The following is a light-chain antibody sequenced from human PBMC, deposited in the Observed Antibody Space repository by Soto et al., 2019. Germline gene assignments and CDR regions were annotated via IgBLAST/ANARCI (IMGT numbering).Light chain of an antibody. Sequence: SYELTQPPSVSVAPGKTARITCGGNNIGSKSVHWYQQKPGQAPVLVIYYDSVRPSGIPERFSGSNSGNTATLTISRVEAVDEADYYCQVWDSSSDVVFGGGTKLTVL. V-gene: IGLV3-21*04. CDR1: NIGSKS. CDR3: QVWDSSSDVV. J-gene: IGLJ2*01. CDR2: YDS.